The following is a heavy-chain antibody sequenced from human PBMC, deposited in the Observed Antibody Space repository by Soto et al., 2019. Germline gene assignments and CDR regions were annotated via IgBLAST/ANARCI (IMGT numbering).Heavy chain of an antibody. Sequence: QVQLQESGPGLVKPSQTLSLTCTVSGGSISSGGYYWSWIRQHPGKGLEWIGYIYYSGSTYYNPSLKGRVTISVDTSKHHLSLKLSSVTAADTAVYYCARRYGGNFDYWGQGTLVTVSS. CDR2: IYYSGST. CDR1: GGSISSGGYY. D-gene: IGHD2-15*01. V-gene: IGHV4-31*03. CDR3: ARRYGGNFDY. J-gene: IGHJ4*02.